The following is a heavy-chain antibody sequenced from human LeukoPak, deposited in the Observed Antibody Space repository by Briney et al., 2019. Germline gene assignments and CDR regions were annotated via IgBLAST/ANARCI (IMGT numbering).Heavy chain of an antibody. Sequence: SQTLSLTCAVSGGSISSGGYSWSWIRQPPGKGLEWIGYIYHSGSTYYNPSLKSRVTISVDTSKNQFSLKLSSVTAADTAVYYCARDDSSGGFDYWGQGTLVTVSS. CDR1: GGSISSGGYS. V-gene: IGHV4-30-2*01. J-gene: IGHJ4*02. D-gene: IGHD3-22*01. CDR3: ARDDSSGGFDY. CDR2: IYHSGST.